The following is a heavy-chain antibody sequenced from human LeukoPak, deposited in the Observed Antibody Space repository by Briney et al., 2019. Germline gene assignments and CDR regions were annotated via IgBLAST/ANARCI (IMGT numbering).Heavy chain of an antibody. CDR3: ARRYMSSSGSDY. D-gene: IGHD6-6*01. CDR1: GYSFASYW. J-gene: IGHJ4*02. CDR2: INPGDSET. Sequence: PGESLKISCKGPGYSFASYWIGWVRQMPGKGLEWMGIINPGDSETRYSPSSQGQVTISADKSISTAYLQWSSLKASDTAMYYCARRYMSSSGSDYWGQGTLVTVSS. V-gene: IGHV5-51*01.